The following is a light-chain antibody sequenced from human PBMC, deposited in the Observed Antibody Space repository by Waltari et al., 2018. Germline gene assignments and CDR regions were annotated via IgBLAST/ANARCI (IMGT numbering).Light chain of an antibody. V-gene: IGLV1-51*02. J-gene: IGLJ7*01. Sequence: QSVLTQPPSVSAAPGQRVTISCSGGSSNIGNNYVSWFRQFPGTAPKLLIYENGDRPSGIPVRFSGSKSGTSATLDITGLQAGDEADYYCGTWDSSLSGAVFGGGTHLTVL. CDR1: SSNIGNNY. CDR2: ENG. CDR3: GTWDSSLSGAV.